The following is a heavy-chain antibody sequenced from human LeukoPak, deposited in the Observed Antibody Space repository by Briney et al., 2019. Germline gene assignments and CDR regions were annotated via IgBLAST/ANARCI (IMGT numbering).Heavy chain of an antibody. D-gene: IGHD5-18*01. V-gene: IGHV3-30*04. Sequence: GGPLRLSCAASGFTFSSYAMHWVRQAPGKGLEWVAVISYDGSNKYYADSVKGRFTISRDNSKNTLYLQMNSLRAEDTAVYYCARVFREGYVDTAMVTDYWGQGTLVTVSS. CDR1: GFTFSSYA. J-gene: IGHJ4*02. CDR3: ARVFREGYVDTAMVTDY. CDR2: ISYDGSNK.